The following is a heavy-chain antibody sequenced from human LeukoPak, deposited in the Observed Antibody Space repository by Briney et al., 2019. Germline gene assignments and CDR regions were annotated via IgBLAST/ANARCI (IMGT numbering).Heavy chain of an antibody. CDR3: ARDARRGVELKAFDI. CDR2: IIPIFGTA. Sequence: SVKVSCKASGGTFSSYAISWVRQAPGQGLEWMGGIIPIFGTANYAQKFQGRVTITADESTSTAYMELSSLRSEDTAVYYCARDARRGVELKAFDIWGQGTMVTVSS. V-gene: IGHV1-69*13. J-gene: IGHJ3*02. D-gene: IGHD1-7*01. CDR1: GGTFSSYA.